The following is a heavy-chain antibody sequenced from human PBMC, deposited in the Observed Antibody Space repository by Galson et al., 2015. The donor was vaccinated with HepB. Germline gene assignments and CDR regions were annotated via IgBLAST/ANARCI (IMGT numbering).Heavy chain of an antibody. Sequence: SVKVSCKVSGYTLTELPMHWVRQAPGKGLEWMGGFDPEDGETIYAQKFQGRVTMTEDTSTDTAYMELSSLRSEDTAVYYCATAARAIAAAGRSLDYYYGMDVWGQGTTVTVSS. V-gene: IGHV1-24*01. CDR3: ATAARAIAAAGRSLDYYYGMDV. J-gene: IGHJ6*02. D-gene: IGHD6-13*01. CDR2: FDPEDGET. CDR1: GYTLTELP.